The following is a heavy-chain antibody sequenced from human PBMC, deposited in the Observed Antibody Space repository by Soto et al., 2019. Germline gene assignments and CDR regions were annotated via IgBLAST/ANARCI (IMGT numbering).Heavy chain of an antibody. CDR3: ARERDDSSGYYPLGFDY. J-gene: IGHJ4*02. V-gene: IGHV4-59*01. CDR2: IYYSGST. Sequence: SETLSLTWTVSCGSISRYYWSWIRQPPGKGLEWIGYIYYSGSTNYNPSLKSRVTISVDTSKNQFSLKLSSVTAADTAVYYCARERDDSSGYYPLGFDYWGQGTLVTVSS. D-gene: IGHD3-22*01. CDR1: CGSISRYY.